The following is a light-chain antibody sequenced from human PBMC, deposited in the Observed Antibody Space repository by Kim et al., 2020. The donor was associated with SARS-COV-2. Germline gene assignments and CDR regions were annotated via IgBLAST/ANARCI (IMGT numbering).Light chain of an antibody. CDR2: KAS. CDR1: QSVGRG. CDR3: QQYNNFFT. V-gene: IGKV1-5*03. J-gene: IGKJ2*01. Sequence: LSASVGDRVTITCRASQSVGRGLAWYQQKPGKAPNLLIYKASTLESGVPSRFSGSGAGTEFTLTISSLQTDDSATYYCQQYNNFFTFGQGTKLEI.